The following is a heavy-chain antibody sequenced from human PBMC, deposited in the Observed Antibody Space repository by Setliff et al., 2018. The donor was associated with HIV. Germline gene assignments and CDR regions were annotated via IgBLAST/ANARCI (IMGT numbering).Heavy chain of an antibody. CDR3: ARGRDASTWYLSHFYSYYYLDV. D-gene: IGHD6-13*01. Sequence: PSETLSLTCTVSGGSISTSGSYWGWIRQPPGKGLEWIANIYHSGSTHYNPSVKSRVTISLDTSKNQLSLKLTSVVAADTGLYFCARGRDASTWYLSHFYSYYYLDVWGNGTTVTVSS. CDR1: GGSISTSGSY. V-gene: IGHV4-39*01. J-gene: IGHJ6*03. CDR2: IYHSGST.